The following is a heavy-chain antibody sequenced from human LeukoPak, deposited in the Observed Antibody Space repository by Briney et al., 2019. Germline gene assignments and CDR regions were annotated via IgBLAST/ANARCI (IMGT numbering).Heavy chain of an antibody. J-gene: IGHJ3*02. D-gene: IGHD3-22*01. CDR2: IYYSGST. Sequence: SQTLSLTCTVSGASFSSGDQYWNWIRQSPGKGLEWIGYIYYSGSTYYNPSLKSRVTISVDTSKNQFSLKLSSVTAADTAVYYCARALSEGGYYYVYGAFDIWGQGTMVTVSS. V-gene: IGHV4-31*03. CDR1: GASFSSGDQY. CDR3: ARALSEGGYYYVYGAFDI.